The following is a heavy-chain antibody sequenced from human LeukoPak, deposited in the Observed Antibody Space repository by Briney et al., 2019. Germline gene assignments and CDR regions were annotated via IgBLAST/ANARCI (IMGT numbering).Heavy chain of an antibody. Sequence: GGSLRLSCAASGFTFSGHGMHWVRQAPGKGLEWVAVISSDGSYKKYVDSVKGRFTISRDNSMNTLYLEVNSLTTEDTAVYHCAKGCSGSTTCFLIDYWGQGTLVTVSS. J-gene: IGHJ4*02. CDR3: AKGCSGSTTCFLIDY. CDR1: GFTFSGHG. CDR2: ISSDGSYK. D-gene: IGHD2-2*01. V-gene: IGHV3-30*18.